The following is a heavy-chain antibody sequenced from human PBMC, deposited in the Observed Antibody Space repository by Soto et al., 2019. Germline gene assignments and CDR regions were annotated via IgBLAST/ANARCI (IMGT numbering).Heavy chain of an antibody. J-gene: IGHJ3*02. CDR2: IYHSGST. D-gene: IGHD4-17*01. V-gene: IGHV4-30-2*01. Sequence: QLQLQESGSGLVTPSQTLSLTCAVSGGSISSGGYSWNWIRQPPGKGLEWIGNIYHSGSTYYNASLTSCVTMSVDRSKNQFSLKLSSVTAADTAVYYCGRGDYANAFDIWGQGTMVTVSS. CDR3: GRGDYANAFDI. CDR1: GGSISSGGYS.